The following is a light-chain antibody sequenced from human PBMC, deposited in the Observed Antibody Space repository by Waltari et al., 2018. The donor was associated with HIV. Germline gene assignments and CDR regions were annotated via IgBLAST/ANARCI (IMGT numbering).Light chain of an antibody. Sequence: QSGLRQPPSTSRPPGQRVVISCSGRNSTVGKTYVSWFQQLPGAAPRLLIYRNDRRPSGVPDRFTAAKSGSSASLVISGLRSDDEAEYFCASWDDALSSWLFGGGTKLTVL. J-gene: IGLJ6*01. CDR3: ASWDDALSSWL. CDR2: RND. CDR1: NSTVGKTY. V-gene: IGLV1-47*01.